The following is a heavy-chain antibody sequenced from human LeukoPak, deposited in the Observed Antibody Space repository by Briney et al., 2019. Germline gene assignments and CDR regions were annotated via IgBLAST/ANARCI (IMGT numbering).Heavy chain of an antibody. Sequence: ASVKVSCKASGYTFTSYDINWVRQATGQGLEWMGWMNPNSGNTGYAQKFQGRVTMTRNTSISTAYMELSSLRSEDTAVYYCARSYESSGYYTTWDYYMDVWGKGTTVTVSS. D-gene: IGHD3-22*01. CDR3: ARSYESSGYYTTWDYYMDV. J-gene: IGHJ6*03. V-gene: IGHV1-8*01. CDR1: GYTFTSYD. CDR2: MNPNSGNT.